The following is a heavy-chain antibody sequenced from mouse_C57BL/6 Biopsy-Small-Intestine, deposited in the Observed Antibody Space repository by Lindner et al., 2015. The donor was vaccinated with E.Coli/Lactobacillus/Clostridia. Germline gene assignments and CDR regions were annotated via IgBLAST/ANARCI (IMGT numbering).Heavy chain of an antibody. V-gene: IGHV1-82*01. J-gene: IGHJ3*01. D-gene: IGHD3-2*02. CDR2: IYPGDGDT. Sequence: VQLQESGPELVKPGASVKISCKASGYAFSSSWMNWVKQRPGKGLEWIGRIYPGDGDTNYNGKFKGKATLTADKSSSTAYMLLSSLTSEDSAVYFCARPSSGYPFAYWGQGTLVTVSA. CDR1: GYAFSSSW. CDR3: ARPSSGYPFAY.